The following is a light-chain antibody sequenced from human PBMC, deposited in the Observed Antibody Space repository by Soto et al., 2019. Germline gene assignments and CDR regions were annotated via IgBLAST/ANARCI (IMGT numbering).Light chain of an antibody. Sequence: SYELTQPPSVSVSPGQTASITCSGDKLGDKYACWYQQKPGQSPVLVIYQDTKRPSGIAERFSGSNSGNTATLTISGTQALDEADYYCQAWDSSTAGVFGPGTKLTVL. CDR2: QDT. CDR1: KLGDKY. V-gene: IGLV3-1*01. CDR3: QAWDSSTAGV. J-gene: IGLJ1*01.